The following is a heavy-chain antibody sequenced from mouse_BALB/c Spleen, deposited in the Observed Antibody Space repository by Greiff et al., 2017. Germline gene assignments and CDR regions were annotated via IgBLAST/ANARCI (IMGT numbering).Heavy chain of an antibody. CDR2: IYPGDGDT. D-gene: IGHD1-1*01. J-gene: IGHJ3*01. V-gene: IGHV1-80*01. CDR3: ARDDGSSFAY. CDR1: GYAFSSYW. Sequence: LVESGAELVRPGSSVKISCKASGYAFSSYWMNWVKQRPGQGLEWIGQIYPGDGDTNYNGKFKGKATLTADKSSSTAYMQLSSLTSEDSAVYFCARDDGSSFAYWGQGTLVTVSA.